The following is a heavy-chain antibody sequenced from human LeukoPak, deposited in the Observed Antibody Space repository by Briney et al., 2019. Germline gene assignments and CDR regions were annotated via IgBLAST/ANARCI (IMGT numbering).Heavy chain of an antibody. Sequence: GGSLRLSCAASGFTFSSFGMHWVRQTPGKGLHWVAFIRYDGSNKYYADSVKGRFTISRDNAKNSLYLQMNSLRAEDTALYYCAKGGSGTLGFDYWGQGTLVTVSS. J-gene: IGHJ4*02. V-gene: IGHV3-30*02. D-gene: IGHD3-10*01. CDR1: GFTFSSFG. CDR2: IRYDGSNK. CDR3: AKGGSGTLGFDY.